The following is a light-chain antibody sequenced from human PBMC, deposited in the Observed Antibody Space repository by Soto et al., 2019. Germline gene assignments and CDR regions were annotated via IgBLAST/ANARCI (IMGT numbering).Light chain of an antibody. CDR2: GAS. J-gene: IGKJ1*01. CDR1: QSIDSN. Sequence: EIVLTQSPGTLSLSPGERATLSCRASQSIDSNLAWYQQKPGQAPRLLIYGASTRATGIPARCSGSGSGTEFTLTISSLQSEDFAVYYCQQYNNLPRTFGQGTKVDIK. V-gene: IGKV3-15*01. CDR3: QQYNNLPRT.